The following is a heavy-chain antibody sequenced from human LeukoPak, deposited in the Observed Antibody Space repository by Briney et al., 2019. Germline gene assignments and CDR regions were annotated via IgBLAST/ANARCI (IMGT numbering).Heavy chain of an antibody. CDR3: ARGRYCSSTSCYIPHDAFDI. V-gene: IGHV4-30-4*08. Sequence: SETLSLTCTVSGGSISSGDYYWSWIRQPPGQGLEWIVYIYYSGSTYYNPSLKSRVTISVDKSKNQFSLKLSSVTAADTAVYYCARGRYCSSTSCYIPHDAFDIWGQGTMVTVSS. CDR1: GGSISSGDYY. CDR2: IYYSGST. J-gene: IGHJ3*02. D-gene: IGHD2-2*02.